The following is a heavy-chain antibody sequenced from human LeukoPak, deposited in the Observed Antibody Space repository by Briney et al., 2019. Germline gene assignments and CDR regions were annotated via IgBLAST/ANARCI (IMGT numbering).Heavy chain of an antibody. V-gene: IGHV4-59*01. D-gene: IGHD4-17*01. Sequence: KPSETLSLTCTVSGGSIRSYYWSWIRQPPGKGLEWIGYIYYSGSTNYNPSLKSRVTISVDTSKNQFSLKLSSVTTADTAVYYCARTSYGDYNWFDPWGQGTLVTVSS. CDR2: IYYSGST. J-gene: IGHJ5*02. CDR1: GGSIRSYY. CDR3: ARTSYGDYNWFDP.